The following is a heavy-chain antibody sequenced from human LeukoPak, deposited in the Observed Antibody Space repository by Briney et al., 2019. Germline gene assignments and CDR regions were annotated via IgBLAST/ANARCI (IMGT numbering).Heavy chain of an antibody. D-gene: IGHD5-24*01. CDR3: ARAGRDGYNLDY. CDR2: IKQDGSEK. Sequence: GSPRLSCAASGFTFSDHHIDWVRQAPGKGLEWVANIKQDGSEKYYVDSVKGRFTISRDNAKNSLYLQMNSLRAEDTAVYYCARAGRDGYNLDYWGQGTLVTVSS. V-gene: IGHV3-7*01. J-gene: IGHJ4*02. CDR1: GFTFSDHH.